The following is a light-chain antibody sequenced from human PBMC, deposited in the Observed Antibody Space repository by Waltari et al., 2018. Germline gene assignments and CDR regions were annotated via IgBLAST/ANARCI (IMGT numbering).Light chain of an antibody. V-gene: IGKV1-39*01. CDR2: AAS. J-gene: IGKJ2*01. Sequence: DIQMTQSPSSLSASVGDRVTLTCRASESISSYLNWYQQKPGKAPQLLIYAASNLQTGVPSMFSGSGSGTDFSLTITSLQPEDFATYYCQQSYSSPRTFGHGTKLEIK. CDR3: QQSYSSPRT. CDR1: ESISSY.